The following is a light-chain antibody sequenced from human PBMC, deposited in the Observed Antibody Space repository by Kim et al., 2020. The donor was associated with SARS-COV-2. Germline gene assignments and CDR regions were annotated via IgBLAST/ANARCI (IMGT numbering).Light chain of an antibody. Sequence: VSVGDRVTITCRASHGITNSLAWYQQKPGKVPQLLLYAASAFQSGAPSRFSGSGSGTDFTLTISSLQPEDVSTYYCQKYNSAPWTFGQGTKVDIK. CDR3: QKYNSAPWT. CDR2: AAS. CDR1: HGITNS. J-gene: IGKJ1*01. V-gene: IGKV1-27*01.